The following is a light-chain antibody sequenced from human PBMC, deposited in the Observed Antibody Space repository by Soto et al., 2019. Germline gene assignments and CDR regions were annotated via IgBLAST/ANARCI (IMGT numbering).Light chain of an antibody. V-gene: IGLV2-23*02. Sequence: QSALTQPASVSGSPGQSIAISCTGTSSDVGTYDFVSWYQQHPGKAPKVMIYEVSKRPSGVSNRFSGSKSGNTASLTISGLQAEDEADYYCCSYGGSYVFGTGTKVTVL. J-gene: IGLJ1*01. CDR2: EVS. CDR3: CSYGGSYV. CDR1: SSDVGTYDF.